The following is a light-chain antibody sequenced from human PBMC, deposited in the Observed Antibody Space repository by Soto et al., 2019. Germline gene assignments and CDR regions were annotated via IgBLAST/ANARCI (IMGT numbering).Light chain of an antibody. CDR1: QSVSSN. V-gene: IGKV3-15*01. Sequence: EIVMTQSPATLSVSPGERATLSCRASQSVSSNLAWYQQKPGQAPRLLIYGASTRATGIPARFSGSGSGTEFTPTISSLQSEDFAVYYRQPYNNRPRAFGQGTKVEIK. CDR2: GAS. J-gene: IGKJ1*01. CDR3: QPYNNRPRA.